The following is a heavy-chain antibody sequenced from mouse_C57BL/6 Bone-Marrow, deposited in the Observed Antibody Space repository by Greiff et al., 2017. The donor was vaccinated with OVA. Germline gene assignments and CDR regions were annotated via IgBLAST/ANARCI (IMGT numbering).Heavy chain of an antibody. Sequence: EVNVVESGGDLVKPGGSLKLSCAASGFTFSSYGMSWVRQTPDKRLEWVATISSGGSYTYYPDSVKGRFTISRDNAKNTLYLQMSSLKSEDTAMYYCARRPRQLRLEYYFDYWGQGTTLTVSS. J-gene: IGHJ2*01. V-gene: IGHV5-6*02. CDR3: ARRPRQLRLEYYFDY. CDR1: GFTFSSYG. D-gene: IGHD3-2*02. CDR2: ISSGGSYT.